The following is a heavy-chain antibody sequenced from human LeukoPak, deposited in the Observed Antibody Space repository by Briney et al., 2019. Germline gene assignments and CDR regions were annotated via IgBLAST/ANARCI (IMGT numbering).Heavy chain of an antibody. CDR2: ISYGGSNK. J-gene: IGHJ4*02. D-gene: IGHD2-15*01. V-gene: IGHV3-30*18. Sequence: GGSLRLSCAASGFTFSSYGMHWVRQAPGKGLEWVAVISYGGSNKYYADSVKGRFTISRDNSKNTLYLQMNSLRAEDTAVYYCAKVVSPYYFDYWGQGTLVTVSS. CDR3: AKVVSPYYFDY. CDR1: GFTFSSYG.